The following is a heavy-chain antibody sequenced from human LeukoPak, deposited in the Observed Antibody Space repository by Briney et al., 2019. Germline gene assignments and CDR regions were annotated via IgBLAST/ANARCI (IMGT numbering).Heavy chain of an antibody. CDR3: ARDPYSGSYGDYYYYYMDV. Sequence: GGSLRLSCAASGFTFSTYNMNWVRQAPGKGLEWVSSITSTSSYIYYADSVKGRFTISRDNAKNSLYLLMNSLRAEDTAVYYCARDPYSGSYGDYYYYYMDVWGKGTTVTISS. V-gene: IGHV3-21*01. J-gene: IGHJ6*03. CDR1: GFTFSTYN. CDR2: ITSTSSYI. D-gene: IGHD1-26*01.